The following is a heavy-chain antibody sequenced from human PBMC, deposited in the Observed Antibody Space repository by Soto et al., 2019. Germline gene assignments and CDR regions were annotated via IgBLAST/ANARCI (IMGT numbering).Heavy chain of an antibody. CDR1: GFIFSDYY. CDR3: ARDTLPCDHGLGWDV. Sequence: QVRLVESGGGLVKPGGSLRLSCAASGFIFSDYYMSWIRQAPGKGLEWVSYISSGAKTVHYADSVKGRFTVSRDNTKKSLYLDINSLRAEDTAVYFCARDTLPCDHGLGWDVWGQGTTVTVSS. D-gene: IGHD4-17*01. V-gene: IGHV3-11*01. J-gene: IGHJ6*02. CDR2: ISSGAKTV.